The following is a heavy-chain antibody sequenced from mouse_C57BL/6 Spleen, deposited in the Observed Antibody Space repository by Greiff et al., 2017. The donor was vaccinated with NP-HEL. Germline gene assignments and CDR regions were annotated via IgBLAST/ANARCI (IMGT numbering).Heavy chain of an antibody. CDR2: INPNNGGT. J-gene: IGHJ4*01. D-gene: IGHD2-4*01. CDR3: ARGRLRRDYYYAMDY. CDR1: GYTFTDYY. V-gene: IGHV1-26*01. Sequence: VQLQQSGPELVKPGASVKISCKASGYTFTDYYMNWVKQSHGKSLEWIGDINPNNGGTSYNQKFKGKATLTVDKSSSTAYMELRSLTSEDSAVYCCARGRLRRDYYYAMDYWGQGTSVTVSS.